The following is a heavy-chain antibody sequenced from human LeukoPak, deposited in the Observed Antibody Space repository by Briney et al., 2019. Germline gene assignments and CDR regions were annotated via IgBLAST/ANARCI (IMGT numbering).Heavy chain of an antibody. J-gene: IGHJ4*02. Sequence: WGSLSLSCAASGFTFSYFYMSWIRQAPGKGLEWVSYITSAGRAIYYADSVQGRFTISRDNARNSLYLQMNGLRAEDTAVYYCASDIVATSGDFWGQGTLVTVSS. D-gene: IGHD5-12*01. V-gene: IGHV3-11*01. CDR3: ASDIVATSGDF. CDR2: ITSAGRAI. CDR1: GFTFSYFY.